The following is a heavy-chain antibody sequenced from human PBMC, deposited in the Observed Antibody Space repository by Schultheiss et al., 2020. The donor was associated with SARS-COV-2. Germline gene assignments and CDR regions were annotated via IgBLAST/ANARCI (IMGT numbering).Heavy chain of an antibody. Sequence: SETLSLTCAVSGGSISSGGYSWSWIRQPPGKGLEWIGYIYHSGSTYYNPSLKSRVTISVDRSKNQFSLKLSSVTAADTAVYYCARETYYYDSSGYYPLGYYYYYGMDVWGQGTTVTVSS. V-gene: IGHV4-30-2*01. CDR1: GGSISSGGYS. CDR2: IYHSGST. J-gene: IGHJ6*02. CDR3: ARETYYYDSSGYYPLGYYYYYGMDV. D-gene: IGHD3-22*01.